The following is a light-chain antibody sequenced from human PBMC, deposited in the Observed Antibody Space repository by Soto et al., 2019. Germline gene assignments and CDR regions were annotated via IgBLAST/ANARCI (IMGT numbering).Light chain of an antibody. Sequence: QSVLTQPASVSGSPGQSITISCTGTSSDIGGYSLVSWFQQHPGKAPKLLIYEGTKRPSGVSNRFSGSKSSNTASLKISGLQAEDEGDYYCCSYAGSSTEVFGGGTKLTVL. J-gene: IGLJ3*02. CDR1: SSDIGGYSL. CDR2: EGT. CDR3: CSYAGSSTEV. V-gene: IGLV2-23*01.